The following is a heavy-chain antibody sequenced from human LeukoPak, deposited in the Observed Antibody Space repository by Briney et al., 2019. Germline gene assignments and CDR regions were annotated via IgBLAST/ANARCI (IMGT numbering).Heavy chain of an antibody. CDR2: IIPIFGTA. CDR1: GGTFSSYA. D-gene: IGHD2-15*01. J-gene: IGHJ4*02. CDR3: ARRARYCSGSSCYSTYFDY. Sequence: ASVKVSCKASGGTFSSYAISWVRQAPGQGLEWMGGIIPIFGTANYAQKFQGRVTITADESTSTAYMELSSLRSEDTAVYYCARRARYCSGSSCYSTYFDYWGQGTLVTVSS. V-gene: IGHV1-69*13.